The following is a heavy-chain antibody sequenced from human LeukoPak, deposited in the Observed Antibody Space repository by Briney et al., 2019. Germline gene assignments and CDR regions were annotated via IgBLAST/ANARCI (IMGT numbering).Heavy chain of an antibody. D-gene: IGHD3-22*01. V-gene: IGHV3-21*01. Sequence: GGSLRLSCAASGYTFSSYSINWVRQAPGKGLEGGSSISVRSNYIYYADSVRGRFRISRDDARDSLYLQMNSLRAEDTAVYYCVRLRRNSDTSGFYYYYDFWGQGTLVTVSS. CDR2: ISVRSNYI. CDR1: GYTFSSYS. CDR3: VRLRRNSDTSGFYYYYDF. J-gene: IGHJ4*02.